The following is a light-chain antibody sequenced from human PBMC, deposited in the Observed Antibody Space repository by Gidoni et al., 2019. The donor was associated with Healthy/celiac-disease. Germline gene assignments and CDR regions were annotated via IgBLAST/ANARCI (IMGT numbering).Light chain of an antibody. CDR3: QQSYRTPFT. Sequence: DIQMTQSPSSLSASVGDRVTITCRASQSISSYLNWYQQKPGKAPKLLIYAASSLQSGVPSRFSGSGSGTDFTLTICSLQPEDFATYYCQQSYRTPFTFXPXTKVDIK. V-gene: IGKV1-39*01. CDR1: QSISSY. J-gene: IGKJ3*01. CDR2: AAS.